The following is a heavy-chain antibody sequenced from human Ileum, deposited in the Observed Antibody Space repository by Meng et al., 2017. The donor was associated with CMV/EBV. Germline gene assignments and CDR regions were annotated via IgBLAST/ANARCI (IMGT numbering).Heavy chain of an antibody. CDR1: GGSLTSYY. Sequence: LDDSCPSLLQPSDTLSLTCTVTGGSLTSYYWTWIRQPAGKGLEWIGRIHPTGTTDDNPSLRSRVSMSLDKSKNQFSLKLTSVTAADTAVYYCARAAARGVPVDLWGQGTLVTVSS. J-gene: IGHJ5*02. CDR2: IHPTGTT. V-gene: IGHV4-4*07. CDR3: ARAAARGVPVDL. D-gene: IGHD3-10*01.